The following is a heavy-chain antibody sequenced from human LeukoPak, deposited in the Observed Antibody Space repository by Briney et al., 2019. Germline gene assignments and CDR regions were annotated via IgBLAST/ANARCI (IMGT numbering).Heavy chain of an antibody. Sequence: SESLRLSCSASGGSVSGNYMSWVRQAPGKGLEWVAFIYSSGSTNYNPSLKSRVTISVDTSKNQFSLKLNSVTAADTAVYYCARDEYSSSSGGTDYYYYMDVWGKGTTVTVSS. D-gene: IGHD6-6*01. CDR1: GGSVSGNY. CDR3: ARDEYSSSSGGTDYYYYMDV. V-gene: IGHV4-59*02. J-gene: IGHJ6*03. CDR2: IYSSGST.